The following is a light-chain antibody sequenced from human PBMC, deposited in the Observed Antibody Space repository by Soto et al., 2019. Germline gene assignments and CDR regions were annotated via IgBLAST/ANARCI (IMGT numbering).Light chain of an antibody. Sequence: QSVLTQPPSVSGAPGQRVTISCTGSSSNIGAGYDVHWYQQLPGTAPKLLIYGNTDRPSGVPDRFSASKSGTSASLAITGLQAKDEAHYYCQSYDSSLSGSRVFGGGTKLTVL. V-gene: IGLV1-40*01. J-gene: IGLJ2*01. CDR1: SSNIGAGYD. CDR2: GNT. CDR3: QSYDSSLSGSRV.